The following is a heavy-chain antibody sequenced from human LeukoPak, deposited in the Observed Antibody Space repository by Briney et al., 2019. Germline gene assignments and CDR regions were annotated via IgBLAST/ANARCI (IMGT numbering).Heavy chain of an antibody. Sequence: GSLCLTCSASGFTFSSYAWSWLRQAPGKGLEWFADINGSGGTTYYAVSVRGRFTISRENSKNPLHLQINSVRAEDTAVYYCAKDPLPSFDPSGQGTLVTVSS. CDR3: AKDPLPSFDP. V-gene: IGHV3-23*01. J-gene: IGHJ5*02. CDR1: GFTFSSYA. CDR2: INGSGGTT.